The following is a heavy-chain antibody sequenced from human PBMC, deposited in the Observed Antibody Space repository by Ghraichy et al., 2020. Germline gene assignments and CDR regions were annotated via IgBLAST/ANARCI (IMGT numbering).Heavy chain of an antibody. CDR2: IYYSGST. Sequence: SQTLSLTCTVSGGSISSGGYYWSWIRQHPGKGLEWIGYIYYSGSTYYNPSLKSRVTISVDTSKNQFSLKLSSVTAADTAVYYCARSGTTEKVSLYYYYYYMDVWGKGTTVTVSS. CDR3: ARSGTTEKVSLYYYYYYMDV. V-gene: IGHV4-31*03. J-gene: IGHJ6*03. CDR1: GGSISSGGYY. D-gene: IGHD4-17*01.